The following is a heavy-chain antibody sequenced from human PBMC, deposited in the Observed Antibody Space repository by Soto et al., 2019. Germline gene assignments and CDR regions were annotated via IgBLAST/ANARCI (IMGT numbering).Heavy chain of an antibody. J-gene: IGHJ4*02. V-gene: IGHV4-31*03. CDR3: ARAESPKRLWFGELFRD. Sequence: QVQLQESGPGLVKPSQTLSLTCTVSGGSISSGGYYWSWIRQHPGKGLEWIGYVYYSGSTYYNPSLKSRVTISVDTSKNQFSLKLSSVTAADTAVYYCARAESPKRLWFGELFRDWGQGTLVTVSS. CDR1: GGSISSGGYY. D-gene: IGHD3-10*01. CDR2: VYYSGST.